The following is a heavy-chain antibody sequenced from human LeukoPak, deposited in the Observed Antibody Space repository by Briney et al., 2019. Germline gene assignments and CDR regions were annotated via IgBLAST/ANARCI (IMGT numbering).Heavy chain of an antibody. V-gene: IGHV3-20*04. CDR2: INWNGGST. Sequence: GGSLRLSCAASGFTFDDYGMSWVRHAPGKGLEWVSGINWNGGSTVYADSVKGRFTISRDNAKNPLYLQMNSLRAEDTALYYCARVSGYSGYDYFDYWGQGTLVTVSS. J-gene: IGHJ4*02. CDR3: ARVSGYSGYDYFDY. D-gene: IGHD5-12*01. CDR1: GFTFDDYG.